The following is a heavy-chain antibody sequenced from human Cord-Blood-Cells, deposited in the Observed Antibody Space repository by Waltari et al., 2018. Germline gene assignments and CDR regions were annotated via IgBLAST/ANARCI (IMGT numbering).Heavy chain of an antibody. CDR2: TYYRSKWYN. CDR1: GVSVSSNSAA. CDR3: ARGLRVAAHLTLDY. V-gene: IGHV6-1*01. J-gene: IGHJ4*02. D-gene: IGHD6-6*01. Sequence: QVQLQQSGPGLVKPSQTLSLTCAISGVSVSSNSAAWNWIRQSTSRGLEWLGRTYYRSKWYNYYAVSVKSRITINPDTSKNQFSLQLNSVTPEDTAVYYCARGLRVAAHLTLDYWGQGTLVTVSS.